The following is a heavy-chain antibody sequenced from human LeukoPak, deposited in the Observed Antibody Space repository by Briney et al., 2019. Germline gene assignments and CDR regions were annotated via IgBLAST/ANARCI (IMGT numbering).Heavy chain of an antibody. CDR3: ASGITMVRGVITKGSYYFDY. V-gene: IGHV4-39*01. Sequence: SETLSLTCTVSGGSISSSSYYWGWIRQPPGKGLEWIGSIYYSGSTYYNPSLKSRVTISVDTSKNQFSLKLSSVTTADTAVYYCASGITMVRGVITKGSYYFDYWGQGTLVTVSS. D-gene: IGHD3-10*01. CDR2: IYYSGST. CDR1: GGSISSSSYY. J-gene: IGHJ4*02.